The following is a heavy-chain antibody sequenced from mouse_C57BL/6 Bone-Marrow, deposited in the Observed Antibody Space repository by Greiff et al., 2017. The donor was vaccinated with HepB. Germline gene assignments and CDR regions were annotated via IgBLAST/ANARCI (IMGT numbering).Heavy chain of an antibody. CDR2: ISDGGSYT. V-gene: IGHV5-4*01. J-gene: IGHJ4*01. CDR1: GFTFSSYA. CDR3: ARDPLYSNYAMDY. D-gene: IGHD2-5*01. Sequence: EVMLVESGGGLVKPGGSLKLSCAASGFTFSSYAMSWVRQTPEKRLEWVATISDGGSYTYYPDNVKGRFTISRDNAKNNLYLQMSHLKSEDTAMYYCARDPLYSNYAMDYWGQGTSVTVSS.